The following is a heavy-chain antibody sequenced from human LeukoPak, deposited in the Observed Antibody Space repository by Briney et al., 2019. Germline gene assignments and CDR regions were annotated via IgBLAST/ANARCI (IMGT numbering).Heavy chain of an antibody. CDR1: GYTFTSYY. CDR2: ISAYNGNT. CDR3: ARDREFGAPYRRLDY. Sequence: ASVKVSCKASGYTFTSYYMHWVRQAPGQGLEWMGWISAYNGNTNYAQKVQGRVTLTTDTSTSTAYMELRSLRSDDTAVYYCARDREFGAPYRRLDYWGQGTVVTVSS. V-gene: IGHV1-18*04. D-gene: IGHD5-12*01. J-gene: IGHJ4*02.